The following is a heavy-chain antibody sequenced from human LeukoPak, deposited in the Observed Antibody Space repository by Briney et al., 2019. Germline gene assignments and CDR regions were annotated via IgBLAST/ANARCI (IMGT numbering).Heavy chain of an antibody. J-gene: IGHJ4*02. CDR2: ISYDGSNK. CDR3: GRASSSWSNYFDY. CDR1: GFTFSSYG. Sequence: PGGSLRLSCAASGFTFSSYGMHWVRQAPGKGLEWVAVISYDGSNKYYADSVKGRFTISRDNSKNTLYLQMNSLRAEDTAVYYCGRASSSWSNYFDYWGQGTLVTVSS. V-gene: IGHV3-30*03. D-gene: IGHD6-13*01.